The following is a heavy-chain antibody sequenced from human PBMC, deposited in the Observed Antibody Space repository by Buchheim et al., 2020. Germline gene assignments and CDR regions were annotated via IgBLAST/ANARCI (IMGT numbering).Heavy chain of an antibody. CDR1: GFTFSSYW. Sequence: EVQLVESGGGLVQPGGSLRLSCAASGFTFSSYWMHWVRQAPGKGLVWVSRINSDGSSTSYADSVKGRFTISRDNAKNTLYLQMNSLRAEDTAVYYCARLTTYSSSWPDYYYYGMDVWGQGTT. D-gene: IGHD6-13*01. V-gene: IGHV3-74*01. CDR3: ARLTTYSSSWPDYYYYGMDV. CDR2: INSDGSST. J-gene: IGHJ6*02.